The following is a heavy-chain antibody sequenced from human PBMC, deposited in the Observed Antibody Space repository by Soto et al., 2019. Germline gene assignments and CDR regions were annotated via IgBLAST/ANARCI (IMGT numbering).Heavy chain of an antibody. J-gene: IGHJ4*02. CDR2: IIPVFGTP. D-gene: IGHD3-3*01. Sequence: QVQLVQSGAEVMQPGSSVKVSCKASGDIFSKYSITWVRQAPGQGLEWIGGIIPVFGTPNYAQKFQGRITITADESTTTAYLELSSLRSDDTVVYYCARPSGGQIRVLEPFEDWGQGTLVTVSS. V-gene: IGHV1-69*01. CDR1: GDIFSKYS. CDR3: ARPSGGQIRVLEPFED.